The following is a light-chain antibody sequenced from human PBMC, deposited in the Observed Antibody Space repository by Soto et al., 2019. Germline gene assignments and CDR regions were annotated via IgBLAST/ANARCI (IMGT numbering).Light chain of an antibody. J-gene: IGKJ1*01. CDR2: AAS. CDR1: QSISSY. V-gene: IGKV1-39*01. CDR3: QQSYSTPWT. Sequence: DIQMTQSPSSLSASVGDRVTITCRASQSISSYINCYQQKPGKAPKLLIYAASSLQSGVPSRFTGSGSGTDFTLTISSLQPEDFATYYCQQSYSTPWTFGQGTKVEIK.